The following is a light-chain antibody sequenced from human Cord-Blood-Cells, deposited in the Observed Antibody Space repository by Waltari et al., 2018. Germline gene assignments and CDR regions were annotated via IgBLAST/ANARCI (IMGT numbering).Light chain of an antibody. J-gene: IGKJ3*01. Sequence: EIVMTQSPATLSVSPGERATLSCRASQSVSSNLAWYQQKPGQAPRLLICGACTRATGIPARFSGSGSGTEFTLTISSLQSEDFAVYYCQQYNNWPPFTFGPGTKVDI. CDR2: GAC. CDR1: QSVSSN. V-gene: IGKV3-15*01. CDR3: QQYNNWPPFT.